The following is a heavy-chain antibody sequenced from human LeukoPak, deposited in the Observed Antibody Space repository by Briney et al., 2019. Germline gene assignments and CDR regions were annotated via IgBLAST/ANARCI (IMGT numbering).Heavy chain of an antibody. CDR1: GFTFSSYA. CDR2: ISGSGGST. CDR3: AKSVATSSIPYYFDY. D-gene: IGHD5-12*01. Sequence: PGASLRLSCAASGFTFSSYAMSWVRQAPGKGLEWVSGISGSGGSTFYADSVKGRFTISRDNSKNTLFLQMNSLRAEDTAVYDCAKSVATSSIPYYFDYWGQGHVLTVSS. J-gene: IGHJ4*02. V-gene: IGHV3-23*01.